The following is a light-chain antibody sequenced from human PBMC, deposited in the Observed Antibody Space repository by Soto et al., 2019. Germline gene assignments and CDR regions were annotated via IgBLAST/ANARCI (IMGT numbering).Light chain of an antibody. V-gene: IGKV3-11*01. J-gene: IGKJ1*01. CDR1: ESVTTY. CDR2: DVS. Sequence: EIVLAQSTATLSLSPGGRSTLSCRASESVTTYLAWYQQKPGQAPRLLVYDVSNRATGIPARFSGGGSGTDFTLTISNLEPEDFAVYYCQQRSDWPWTFGQGTKVDI. CDR3: QQRSDWPWT.